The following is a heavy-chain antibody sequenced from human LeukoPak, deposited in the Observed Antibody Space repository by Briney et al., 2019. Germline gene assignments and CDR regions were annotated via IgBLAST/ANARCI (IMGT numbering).Heavy chain of an antibody. V-gene: IGHV3-53*01. D-gene: IGHD6-6*01. J-gene: IGHJ4*02. CDR3: ARIFSSYADY. CDR1: GFIFSSNY. CDR2: IYSGGST. Sequence: GGSLRLSCAASGFIFSSNYMSWVRQAPGKGLEWVSVIYSGGSTYYSDAVTGRFTISRDNSKNTLYLQMNSLRAEDTAVYYCARIFSSYADYWGQGTLVTVSS.